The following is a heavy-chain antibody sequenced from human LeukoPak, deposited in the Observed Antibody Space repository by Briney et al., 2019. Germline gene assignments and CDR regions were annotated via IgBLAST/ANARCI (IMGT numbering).Heavy chain of an antibody. CDR3: ARYHRQDAFDI. V-gene: IGHV4-34*01. CDR1: GGSFSGYY. CDR2: INHSGST. J-gene: IGHJ3*02. Sequence: PSETLSLTCAVYGGSFSGYYWSWIRQPPGKGLEWIGEINHSGSTNYNPSLKSRVTISVDTSKNQFSLKLSSVTAADTAVYYCARYHRQDAFDIWGQGTMVTVSS.